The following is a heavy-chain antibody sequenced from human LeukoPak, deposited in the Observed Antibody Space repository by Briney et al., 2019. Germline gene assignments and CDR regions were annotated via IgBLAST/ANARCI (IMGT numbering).Heavy chain of an antibody. CDR3: ARIMGYSGYAGLDY. Sequence: AETLSLTCAASGGSISSYYWSWVRQPAGKGLEGVGRIYTSGSTNYNPSLDRRVTMSVDTSKNQFSLKLSSVTAANTAVYYCARIMGYSGYAGLDYWGQGTLVTVSS. CDR1: GGSISSYY. D-gene: IGHD5-12*01. V-gene: IGHV4-4*07. CDR2: IYTSGST. J-gene: IGHJ4*02.